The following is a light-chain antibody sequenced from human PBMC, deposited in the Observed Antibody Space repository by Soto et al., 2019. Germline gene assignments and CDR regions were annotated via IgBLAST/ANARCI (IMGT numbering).Light chain of an antibody. J-gene: IGKJ4*01. Sequence: DIVMTHSPDSLDVSLGERATISCKSSQSVIHSSNNKNYLSWYQQKPGQPPKLLIYWASTRESGITERFSGSGSGTDFTLTISSLRAEDVAVYYCQQFHSNPPTFGGGTKVDI. CDR2: WAS. CDR1: QSVIHSSNNKNY. V-gene: IGKV4-1*01. CDR3: QQFHSNPPT.